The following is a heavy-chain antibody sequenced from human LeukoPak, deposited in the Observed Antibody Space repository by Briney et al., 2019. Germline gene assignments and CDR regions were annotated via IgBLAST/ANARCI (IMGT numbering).Heavy chain of an antibody. CDR2: IYYSGST. J-gene: IGHJ4*02. D-gene: IGHD2-2*01. Sequence: SETLSLTCTVSGGSISNYHWSWIRQTPGKGLEWIGYIYYSGSTNYNPSLKSRVTISVDTSKNQFSLKLSSVTAADTAVYYCARVRSVVPAATKLYYFDYWGQGTLVTVSS. CDR3: ARVRSVVPAATKLYYFDY. V-gene: IGHV4-59*08. CDR1: GGSISNYH.